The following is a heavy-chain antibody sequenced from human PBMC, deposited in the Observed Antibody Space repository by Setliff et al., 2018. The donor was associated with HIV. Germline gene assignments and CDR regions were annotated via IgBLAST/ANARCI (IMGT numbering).Heavy chain of an antibody. V-gene: IGHV5-51*01. J-gene: IGHJ6*03. CDR1: GYDFTASW. CDR3: ARTGDSSSWGRGSGYYYYMDV. D-gene: IGHD6-13*01. Sequence: GESLNISCQGSGYDFTASWLGGVRQMPGKGPELLGIIYPGDTDTRYGPSFPGQVTISADKSISNAYLQWSSLKASDTAMYYCARTGDSSSWGRGSGYYYYMDVWGKGTTVTAP. CDR2: IYPGDTDT.